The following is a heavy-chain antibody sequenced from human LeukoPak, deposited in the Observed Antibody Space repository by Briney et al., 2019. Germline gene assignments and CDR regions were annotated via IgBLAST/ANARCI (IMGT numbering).Heavy chain of an antibody. D-gene: IGHD3-10*01. CDR1: GFTFSSYA. Sequence: GRSLRLSCAASGFTFSSYAMHWVRQAPGKGLEWVAVISYDGSNKYYADSVKGRFTISRDNSKNTLYLQMNSLRAEDTAVYYCARDLSFRPMVRGVNFDYWGQGTLVTVSS. V-gene: IGHV3-30-3*01. CDR2: ISYDGSNK. CDR3: ARDLSFRPMVRGVNFDY. J-gene: IGHJ4*02.